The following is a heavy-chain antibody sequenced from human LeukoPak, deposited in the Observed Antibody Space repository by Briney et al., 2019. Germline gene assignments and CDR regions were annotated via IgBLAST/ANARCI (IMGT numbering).Heavy chain of an antibody. J-gene: IGHJ6*03. CDR2: IYYSGST. CDR1: GGSISSSSYY. CDR3: ARENWGVTWGYYYYMDV. V-gene: IGHV4-39*07. Sequence: PSETLSLTCTVSGGSISSSSYYWGWIRQPPGKGLEWIGSIYYSGSTYYNPSLKSRVTISVDTSKNQFSLKLSSVTAADTAVYYCARENWGVTWGYYYYMDVWGKGTTVTISS. D-gene: IGHD7-27*01.